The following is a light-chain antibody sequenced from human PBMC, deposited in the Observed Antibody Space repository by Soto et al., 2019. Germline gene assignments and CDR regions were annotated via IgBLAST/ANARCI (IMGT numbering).Light chain of an antibody. CDR3: MQRLQTPPYT. CDR1: QSLLHTNGYNY. V-gene: IGKV2-28*01. Sequence: DIVMTQSPLSLPVTPGESASISCRSSQSLLHTNGYNYVYWYLQKPGQSPQLLISLASNRASGVPDRFSGSGSGTDFTLKISRVEAEDVGVYYCMQRLQTPPYTFGQGTKVEIK. J-gene: IGKJ2*01. CDR2: LAS.